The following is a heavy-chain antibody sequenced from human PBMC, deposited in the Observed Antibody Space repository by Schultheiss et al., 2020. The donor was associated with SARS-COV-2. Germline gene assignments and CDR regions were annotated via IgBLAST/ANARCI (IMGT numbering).Heavy chain of an antibody. Sequence: SQTLSLTCTVSGGSIRSYYWSWIRQPPGKGLEWIGYIYNNGRTTNYNPSLKSRVTISVDTSKNQFSLKLSSVTAADTAVYYCARVAVGNYYHYYYMDVWGKGTTVTVSS. CDR2: IYNNGRTT. J-gene: IGHJ6*03. D-gene: IGHD6-19*01. V-gene: IGHV4-59*01. CDR1: GGSIRSYY. CDR3: ARVAVGNYYHYYYMDV.